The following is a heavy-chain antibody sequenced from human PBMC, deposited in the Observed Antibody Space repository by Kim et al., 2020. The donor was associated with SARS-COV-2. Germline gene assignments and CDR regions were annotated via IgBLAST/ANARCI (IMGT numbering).Heavy chain of an antibody. CDR3: ARGLQLLWFGELLSQFYYYYGMDV. V-gene: IGHV1-46*01. D-gene: IGHD3-10*01. CDR2: INPSGGST. J-gene: IGHJ6*02. Sequence: ASVKVSCKASGYTFTSYYMHWVRQAPGQGLEWMGIINPSGGSTSYAQKFQGRVTMTRDTSTNTVYMELSSLRSEDTAVYYCARGLQLLWFGELLSQFYYYYGMDVWGQGTTVTVSS. CDR1: GYTFTSYY.